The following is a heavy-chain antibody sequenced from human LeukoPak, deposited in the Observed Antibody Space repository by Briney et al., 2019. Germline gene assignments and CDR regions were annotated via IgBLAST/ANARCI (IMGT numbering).Heavy chain of an antibody. V-gene: IGHV3-9*01. J-gene: IGHJ4*02. CDR3: ARVKGTSGTRGVDS. CDR2: ISWNSNLI. CDR1: GFTFDDFA. D-gene: IGHD1-7*01. Sequence: PGGSLRLSCAASGFTFDDFALHWVRQAPGKGLEWVSGISWNSNLIGYADSAKGRFTITRDNAKNTLYLQMNSLRADDTAFYFCARVKGTSGTRGVDSWGQGILGTV.